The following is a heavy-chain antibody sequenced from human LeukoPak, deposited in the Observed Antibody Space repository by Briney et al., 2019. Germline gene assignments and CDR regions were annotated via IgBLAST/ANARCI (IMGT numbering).Heavy chain of an antibody. Sequence: GGSLRLSCAASGFTFSSYGMHWVRQAPGKGLEWVAVISFDGRNKYFADSVKGRFTISRDNSKNTLYLQMNSLRAEDTAVYYCARAGFLEWLLYHYWGQGTLVTVSS. J-gene: IGHJ4*02. V-gene: IGHV3-30*03. CDR3: ARAGFLEWLLYHY. CDR2: ISFDGRNK. CDR1: GFTFSSYG. D-gene: IGHD3-3*01.